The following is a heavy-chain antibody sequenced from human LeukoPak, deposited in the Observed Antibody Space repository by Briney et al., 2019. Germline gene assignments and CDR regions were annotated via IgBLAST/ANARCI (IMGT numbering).Heavy chain of an antibody. D-gene: IGHD1-1*01. CDR2: IIPIFGTA. V-gene: IGHV1-69*05. CDR3: ASSPNWNDEVDY. J-gene: IGHJ4*02. Sequence: ASVKVSCKASGGTFSSYAISWVRQAPGQGLEWMGRIIPIFGTANHAQKFQGRVTITTDESTSTAYMELSSLRSEDTAVYYCASSPNWNDEVDYWGQGTLVTVSS. CDR1: GGTFSSYA.